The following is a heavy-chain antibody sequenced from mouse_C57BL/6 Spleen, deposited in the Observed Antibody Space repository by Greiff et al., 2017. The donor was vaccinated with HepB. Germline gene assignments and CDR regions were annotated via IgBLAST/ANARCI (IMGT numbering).Heavy chain of an antibody. CDR2: IRNKANGYTT. Sequence: EVQVVESGGGLVQPGGSLSLSCAASGFTFTDYYMSWVRQPPGKALEWLGFIRNKANGYTTEYSASVKGRFTISRDNSQSILYLQMNALRAEDSATYYCARWDPLYYFDYWGQGTTLTVSS. CDR3: ARWDPLYYFDY. CDR1: GFTFTDYY. D-gene: IGHD3-3*01. V-gene: IGHV7-3*01. J-gene: IGHJ2*01.